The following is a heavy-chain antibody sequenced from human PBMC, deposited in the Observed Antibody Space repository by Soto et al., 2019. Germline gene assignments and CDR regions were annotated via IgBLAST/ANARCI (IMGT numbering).Heavy chain of an antibody. J-gene: IGHJ1*01. D-gene: IGHD2-2*01. CDR3: AILDRSTSCYFQH. CDR1: GDSVSSNSAG. V-gene: IGHV6-1*01. Sequence: PSQTLSLTCAITGDSVSSNSAGWSWVRQSPSRGLEWLGRTYYRSQWYYDYAVSVRSRITINPDTSKNQYSLQLNSVTPEDTAVYYCAILDRSTSCYFQHWGQGTLVTVSS. CDR2: TYYRSQWYY.